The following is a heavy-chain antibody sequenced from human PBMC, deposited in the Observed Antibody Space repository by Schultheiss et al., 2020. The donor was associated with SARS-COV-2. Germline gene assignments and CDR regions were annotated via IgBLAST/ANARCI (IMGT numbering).Heavy chain of an antibody. J-gene: IGHJ4*02. CDR3: ARPYDSSGYYRNAFDY. Sequence: ASVKVSCKASGYTFTSYYMHWVRQAPGQGLEWMGIINPSGGSTSYAQKFQGRVTMTRDTSTSTVYMELSSLRSEDTAMYYCARPYDSSGYYRNAFDYWGQGTLVTVSS. CDR1: GYTFTSYY. V-gene: IGHV1-46*01. D-gene: IGHD3-22*01. CDR2: INPSGGST.